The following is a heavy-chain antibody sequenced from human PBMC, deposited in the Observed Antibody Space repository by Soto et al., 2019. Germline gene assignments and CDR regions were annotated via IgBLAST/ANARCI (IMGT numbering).Heavy chain of an antibody. CDR3: ARRDYDILTGYYMFDAFDI. J-gene: IGHJ3*02. CDR1: GFTFSSYG. Sequence: QVQLVESGGGVVQPGRSLRLSCAASGFTFSSYGMHWVRQPPGKGLEWVAVIWYDGTNQHYADSVKGRFTISRDISKNTLYLQMNSLRAEDTAVYYCARRDYDILTGYYMFDAFDIWGQGTMVTVSS. V-gene: IGHV3-33*01. CDR2: IWYDGTNQ. D-gene: IGHD3-9*01.